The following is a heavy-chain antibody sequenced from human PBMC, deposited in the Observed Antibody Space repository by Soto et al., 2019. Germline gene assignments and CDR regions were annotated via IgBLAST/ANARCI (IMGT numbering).Heavy chain of an antibody. D-gene: IGHD4-17*01. CDR2: IKQDGSEK. CDR1: GFTFSSYW. V-gene: IGHV3-7*01. CDR3: ARAIPYGDYDP. J-gene: IGHJ5*02. Sequence: GSLRLSCAASGFTFSSYWMSWVRQAPGRGLEWVANIKQDGSEKYYVDSVKGRFTISRDNAKNSLYLQMNSLRAEDTAVYYCARAIPYGDYDPWGQGTLVTVSS.